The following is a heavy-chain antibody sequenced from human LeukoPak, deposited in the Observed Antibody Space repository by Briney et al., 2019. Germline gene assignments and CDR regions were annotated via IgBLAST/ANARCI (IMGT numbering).Heavy chain of an antibody. CDR1: GYTFTGYY. CDR2: INPNSGGT. Sequence: ASVKVSCKASGYTFTGYYMHWVRQAPGQGLEWMGWINPNSGGTNYAQKFQGRVTMTRDTSISTAYMELSSLRSEDTAVYYCARLYSSSWYAPYYYYYYYMDVWGKGTTVTISS. CDR3: ARLYSSSWYAPYYYYYYYMDV. J-gene: IGHJ6*03. V-gene: IGHV1-2*02. D-gene: IGHD6-13*01.